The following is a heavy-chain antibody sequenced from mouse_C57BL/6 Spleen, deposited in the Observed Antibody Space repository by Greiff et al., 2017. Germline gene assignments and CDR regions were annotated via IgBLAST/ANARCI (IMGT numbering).Heavy chain of an antibody. CDR1: GYTFTSYW. D-gene: IGHD2-2*01. J-gene: IGHJ3*01. CDR2: IHPSDSGT. Sequence: QVQLQQPGAELVKPGASVKVSCKASGYTFTSYWMHWVKQRPGQGLEWIGRIHPSDSGTNYNQKFKGKATLTVDKSSSTAYMQLSSLTSEDSAVYYCAIGLYYGHDQAWFAYWGQGTLVTVSA. V-gene: IGHV1-74*01. CDR3: AIGLYYGHDQAWFAY.